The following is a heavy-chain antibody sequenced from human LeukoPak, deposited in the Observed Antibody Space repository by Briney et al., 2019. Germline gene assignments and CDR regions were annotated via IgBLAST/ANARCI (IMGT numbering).Heavy chain of an antibody. CDR3: ARDPLHWNDGVDDSFDI. CDR1: GFTFSDYY. D-gene: IGHD1-1*01. CDR2: ISSSGSTI. J-gene: IGHJ3*02. Sequence: TGGSLRLSCAASGFTFSDYYMSWIRQAPGKGLEWVSYISSSGSTIYYADSVKGRFTISRDNAKNSLYLQMNSLRVEDTAVYYCARDPLHWNDGVDDSFDIWGQGTMVTVSS. V-gene: IGHV3-11*04.